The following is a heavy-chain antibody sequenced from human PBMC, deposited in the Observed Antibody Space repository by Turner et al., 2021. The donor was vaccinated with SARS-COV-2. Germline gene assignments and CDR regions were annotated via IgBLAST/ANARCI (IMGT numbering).Heavy chain of an antibody. Sequence: QVQLVQSGAEVKKPGASVKVSCKVSGYTLTELSMHWVRQAPGKGLEWMGGFDPEDAETIYAQKFQGRVTMTEDTSTDTAYMELSSLRSEDTAVYYCARQGVYDILTGYTDYYYGMDVWGQGTTVTVSS. CDR3: ARQGVYDILTGYTDYYYGMDV. D-gene: IGHD3-9*01. V-gene: IGHV1-24*01. CDR2: FDPEDAET. J-gene: IGHJ6*02. CDR1: GYTLTELS.